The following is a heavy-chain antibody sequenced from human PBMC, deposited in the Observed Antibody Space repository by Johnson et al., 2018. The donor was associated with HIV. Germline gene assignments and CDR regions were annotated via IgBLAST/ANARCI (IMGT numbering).Heavy chain of an antibody. D-gene: IGHD6-13*01. CDR3: ALENIAAGGTDAFDI. CDR2: MYSGGST. J-gene: IGHJ3*02. Sequence: VQLMESGGGLIQPGGSLRLSCAASGFTVGSNYMNWVRQAPGKGLEWVSVMYSGGSTYYADSVKGRFTISRDNSKNTLYLQMNRLRAEDTAVYFCALENIAAGGTDAFDISGQGTMVTVSS. CDR1: GFTVGSNY. V-gene: IGHV3-53*01.